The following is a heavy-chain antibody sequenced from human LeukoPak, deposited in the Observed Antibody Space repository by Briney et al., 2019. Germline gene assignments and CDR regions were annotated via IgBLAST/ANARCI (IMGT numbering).Heavy chain of an antibody. D-gene: IGHD3-22*01. CDR1: GYAFTSYD. CDR2: INPSGGST. CDR3: ARGALSYYYDSSGYPGGLDAFDI. Sequence: RASVKVSCKASGYAFTSYDINWVRQATGQGLEWMGIINPSGGSTSYAQKFQGRVTMTRDTSTSTVYMELSSLRSEDTAVYYCARGALSYYYDSSGYPGGLDAFDIWGQGTMVTVSS. V-gene: IGHV1-46*01. J-gene: IGHJ3*02.